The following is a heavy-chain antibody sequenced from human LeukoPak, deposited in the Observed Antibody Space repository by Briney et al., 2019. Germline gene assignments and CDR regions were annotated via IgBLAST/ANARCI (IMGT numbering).Heavy chain of an antibody. Sequence: GGSLRLSCAASGFTFSSYWMNWARQAPGKGLEWVANIKQDGSEKYYVDSVKGRFTISRDNAKNSLYLQMNSLRAEDTAVYYCARRYYDYVWGSYQFDYWGQGTLVTVSS. CDR1: GFTFSSYW. J-gene: IGHJ4*02. CDR2: IKQDGSEK. V-gene: IGHV3-7*01. CDR3: ARRYYDYVWGSYQFDY. D-gene: IGHD3-16*02.